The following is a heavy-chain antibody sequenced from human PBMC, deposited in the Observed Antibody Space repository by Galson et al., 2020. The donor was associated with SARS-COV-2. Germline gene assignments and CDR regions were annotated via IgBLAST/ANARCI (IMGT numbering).Heavy chain of an antibody. CDR3: AKRSIQWELLFWFDP. D-gene: IGHD1-26*01. J-gene: IGHJ5*02. V-gene: IGHV3-23*01. Sequence: GESLKISCAASGFTFNTYAMNWLRQAPGKGLEWVSGISGSGSTTYYAGSVKGRFTISRDNSQNTLYLQMNSLRAEDTAVYYCAKRSIQWELLFWFDPWGQGTLVTVSS. CDR2: ISGSGSTT. CDR1: GFTFNTYA.